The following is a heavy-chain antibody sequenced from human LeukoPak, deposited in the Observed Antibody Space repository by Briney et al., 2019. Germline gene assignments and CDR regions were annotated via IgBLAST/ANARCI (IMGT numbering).Heavy chain of an antibody. D-gene: IGHD6-13*01. CDR1: GGSTSSYY. Sequence: PSGTLSLTCTVSGGSTSSYYWSWIRQPPGKGLEWIGYIYYSGSTNYNPSLKSRVTISVDTSKNQFSLKLSSVTAADTAVYYCARGYLGIAAAGTFNYFDYWGQGTLVTVSS. J-gene: IGHJ4*02. CDR2: IYYSGST. V-gene: IGHV4-59*01. CDR3: ARGYLGIAAAGTFNYFDY.